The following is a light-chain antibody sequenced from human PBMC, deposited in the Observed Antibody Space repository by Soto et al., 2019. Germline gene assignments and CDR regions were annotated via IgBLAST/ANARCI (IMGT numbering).Light chain of an antibody. V-gene: IGKV1-33*01. J-gene: IGKJ4*01. CDR3: QHYTNLPLT. CDR1: QGISNY. Sequence: DIQMTQSPSSLSASVGDRVTITCQASQGISNYLNWYQQKPGKAPKLLIYDASTLEPGVPSRFSGSGSGTDFTFTISSLQTEDIATYYCQHYTNLPLTFGGGTKVEIQ. CDR2: DAS.